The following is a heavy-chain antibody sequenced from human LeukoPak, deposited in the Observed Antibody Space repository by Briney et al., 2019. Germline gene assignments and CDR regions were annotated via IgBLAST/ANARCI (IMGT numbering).Heavy chain of an antibody. J-gene: IGHJ4*02. V-gene: IGHV3-15*01. D-gene: IGHD1-26*01. CDR1: GFTFSNAW. CDR2: IKTNTGGGTA. Sequence: GGSLRLSCAASGFTFSNAWMSWVRQAPGKGLEWVGRIKTNTGGGTADYAAPVKGRFTISRDDSKNTLYLQMNSLKTEDAAVYYCTTDPYVGVHFDYWGQGTLVTVSS. CDR3: TTDPYVGVHFDY.